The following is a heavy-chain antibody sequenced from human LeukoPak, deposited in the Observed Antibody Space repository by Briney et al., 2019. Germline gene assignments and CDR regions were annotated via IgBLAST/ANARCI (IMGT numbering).Heavy chain of an antibody. V-gene: IGHV1-8*01. Sequence: ASVKVSCKASGYTFTSYDINWVRQATGQGLEWMGWMNPNSGNTGYAQKFQGRVTMTRNTSISTAYMELSSLRSEDTAVYYCARDKAVAGRSPGGYWGQGTLVTVSS. CDR3: ARDKAVAGRSPGGY. CDR1: GYTFTSYD. CDR2: MNPNSGNT. D-gene: IGHD6-19*01. J-gene: IGHJ4*02.